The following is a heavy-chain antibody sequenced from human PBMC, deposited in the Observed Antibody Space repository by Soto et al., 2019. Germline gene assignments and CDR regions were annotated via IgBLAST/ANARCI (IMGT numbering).Heavy chain of an antibody. CDR1: GFTFSSYG. CDR2: ISYDGSNK. V-gene: IGHV3-30*18. J-gene: IGHJ3*02. Sequence: PGGSLRLSCAASGFTFSSYGMHWVRQAPGKGLEWVAVISYDGSNKYYADSVKGRFTISRDNSKNTLYLQMNSLRAEDTAVYYCANWISGYYGKNAFDIWGQGTMVTVSS. CDR3: ANWISGYYGKNAFDI. D-gene: IGHD3-22*01.